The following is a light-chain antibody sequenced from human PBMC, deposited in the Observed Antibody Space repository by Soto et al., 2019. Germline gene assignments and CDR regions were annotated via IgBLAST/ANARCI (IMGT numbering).Light chain of an antibody. CDR2: GAS. CDR1: QSVSQSVSSK. V-gene: IGKV3-15*01. CDR3: QSYNNWPLT. Sequence: EIVMTQSPATLSLSPGESVTLSCRASQSVSQSVSSKLAWYQQKPGRAPRLLIHGASTRATGIPDRFSGSGSGTELTLTINRLQSEDFAVYYCQSYNNWPLTCGGGTKVDIK. J-gene: IGKJ4*01.